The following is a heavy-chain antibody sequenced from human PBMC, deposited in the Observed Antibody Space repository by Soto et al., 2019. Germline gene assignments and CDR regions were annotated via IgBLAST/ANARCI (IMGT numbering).Heavy chain of an antibody. CDR3: VRFSSYYYYGMDV. CDR2: IYHSGST. J-gene: IGHJ6*02. CDR1: GGSISSGGYS. D-gene: IGHD6-6*01. Sequence: QLQLQESGSGLVKPSQTLSLTCAVSGGSISSGGYSWSWIRQPPGKGLEWIGYIYHSGSTYYNPSLKSRVTISVDRSKNQFSLKLSSVTAADTAVYYCVRFSSYYYYGMDVWGQGTTVTVSS. V-gene: IGHV4-30-2*01.